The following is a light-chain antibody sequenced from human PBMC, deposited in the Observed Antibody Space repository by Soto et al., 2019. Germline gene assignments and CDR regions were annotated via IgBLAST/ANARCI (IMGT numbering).Light chain of an antibody. CDR2: WAS. CDR1: QNVLYSSNNENY. Sequence: DIVMTQSPDSLAVSLGERATIHCKSSQNVLYSSNNENYLAWYQPKPGQPPKLLIYWASTRESGVPDRFSGSGSGTGFTLTISSLQAEDVAVYYCQQYYSTPLTFAGGTKVEIK. CDR3: QQYYSTPLT. J-gene: IGKJ4*01. V-gene: IGKV4-1*01.